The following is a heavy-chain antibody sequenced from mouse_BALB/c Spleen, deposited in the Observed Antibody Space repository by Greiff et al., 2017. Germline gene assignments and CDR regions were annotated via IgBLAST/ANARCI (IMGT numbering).Heavy chain of an antibody. V-gene: IGHV3-6*02. CDR3: ARAGTGTWLAMDY. CDR1: GYSITSGYY. J-gene: IGHJ4*01. Sequence: EVKLVESGPGLVKPSQSLSLTCSVTGYSITSGYYWNWIRQFPGNKLEWMGYISYDGSNNYNPSLKNRISITRDTSKNQFFLKLNSVTTEDTATYYCARAGTGTWLAMDYWGQGTSVTVSS. CDR2: ISYDGSN. D-gene: IGHD4-1*01.